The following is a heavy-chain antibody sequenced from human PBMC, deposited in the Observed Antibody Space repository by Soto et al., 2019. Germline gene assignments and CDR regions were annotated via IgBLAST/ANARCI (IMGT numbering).Heavy chain of an antibody. CDR1: GFTFSTYW. V-gene: IGHV3-7*04. D-gene: IGHD3-10*01. J-gene: IGHJ4*02. CDR2: IKQDGSEE. CDR3: ARTHWAYYAWDY. Sequence: EVQLVEAGGGLVQPGGSLRLSCAASGFTFSTYWMRWVRQAPGKGLEWVANIKQDGSEEYYVDSVKGRFTISRDNAKNSLYLQMNSLRGEDTAVYYCARTHWAYYAWDYWGQGPLVTVSS.